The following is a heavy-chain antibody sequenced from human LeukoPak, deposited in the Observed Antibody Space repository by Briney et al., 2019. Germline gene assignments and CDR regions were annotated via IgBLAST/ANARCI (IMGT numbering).Heavy chain of an antibody. V-gene: IGHV4-59*01. Sequence: PSETLSLTCTVSGGSISSYYWSWIRQPPGKGLEWIGYIYYSGSTNYNPSLKSRVTISVDTSKNQFSLKLSSVTAADTAVYYCARAGSGSSWYLEVEYFQHWGQGTLVTVSS. CDR1: GGSISSYY. CDR3: ARAGSGSSWYLEVEYFQH. CDR2: IYYSGST. J-gene: IGHJ1*01. D-gene: IGHD6-13*01.